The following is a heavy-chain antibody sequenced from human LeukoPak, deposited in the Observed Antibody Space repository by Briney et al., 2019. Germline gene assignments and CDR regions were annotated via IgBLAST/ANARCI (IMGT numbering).Heavy chain of an antibody. D-gene: IGHD5-18*01. Sequence: GGSLRLSCAASGFTFSSYWMNWFRQPPGEGLEWVANIKQDGSEKYYVDSVKGRFAISRDNAKKSLYLQMNSLRAEDTGVYYCARDPSRGYTYGYGDYWGQGILVTVSS. J-gene: IGHJ4*02. CDR2: IKQDGSEK. CDR3: ARDPSRGYTYGYGDY. V-gene: IGHV3-7*01. CDR1: GFTFSSYW.